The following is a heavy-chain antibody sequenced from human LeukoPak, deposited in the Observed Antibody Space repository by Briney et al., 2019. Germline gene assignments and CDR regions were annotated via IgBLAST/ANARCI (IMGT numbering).Heavy chain of an antibody. CDR2: INPNSGGT. CDR1: GYTVTGYY. V-gene: IGHV1-2*02. CDR3: ARDWSGYDLGY. J-gene: IGHJ4*02. D-gene: IGHD5-12*01. Sequence: ASVKVSCKASGYTVTGYYMHWVRPAPGQGIEWMGWINPNSGGTKYAQEFQGRVTMTRDTSISTAYMELSRLRSDDTAVYYCARDWSGYDLGYWGQGTLVTVSS.